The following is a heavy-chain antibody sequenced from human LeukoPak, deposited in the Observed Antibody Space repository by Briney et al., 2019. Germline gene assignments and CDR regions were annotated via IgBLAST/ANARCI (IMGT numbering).Heavy chain of an antibody. D-gene: IGHD3-22*01. CDR1: GYTFTSYA. CDR2: INAGNGNT. CDR3: ARDWDSSGYYQQY. Sequence: GASVKVSCKASGYTFTSYAMHWVRQAPGQRLEWMGWINAGNGNTKYSQKFQGRVTITRDTSASTAYMELSSLRSEDTAVYYCARDWDSSGYYQQYWGQGTLVTVSS. J-gene: IGHJ4*02. V-gene: IGHV1-3*01.